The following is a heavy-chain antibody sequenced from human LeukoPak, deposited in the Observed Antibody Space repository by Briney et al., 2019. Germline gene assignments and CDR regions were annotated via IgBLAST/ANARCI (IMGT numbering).Heavy chain of an antibody. V-gene: IGHV1-46*01. D-gene: IGHD4-17*01. CDR1: GYTFTGYY. CDR2: INPTGGGT. CDR3: ARDLSDYGSQDAFDI. J-gene: IGHJ3*02. Sequence: GASVKVSCKASGYTFTGYYMHWVRQAPGQGLEWMGIINPTGGGTNYARKFQGRVTMTRDTSTSTVYMELSSLRSEDTAVYYCARDLSDYGSQDAFDIWGQGTMVTVSS.